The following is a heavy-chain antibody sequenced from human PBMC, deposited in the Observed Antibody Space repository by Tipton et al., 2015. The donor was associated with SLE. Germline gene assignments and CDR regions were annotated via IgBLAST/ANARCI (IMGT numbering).Heavy chain of an antibody. V-gene: IGHV4-39*07. CDR1: GGSISSSSYY. J-gene: IGHJ4*02. CDR3: ARQGGPTVTPAVGY. CDR2: IYYSGST. Sequence: TLSLTCTVSGGSISSSSYYWGWIRQPPGKGLEWIGSIYYSGSTYYNPSLKSRVTISVDTSKNQFSLKLSSVTAADTAVYYCARQGGPTVTPAVGYWGQGTLVTVSS. D-gene: IGHD4-11*01.